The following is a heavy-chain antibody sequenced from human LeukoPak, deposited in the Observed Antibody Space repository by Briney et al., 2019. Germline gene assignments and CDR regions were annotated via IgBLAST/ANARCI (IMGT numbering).Heavy chain of an antibody. CDR1: RFTFSSYS. Sequence: PGGSLRLSCAASRFTFSSYSMNWVRQAPGKGLEWVSSISSSSSYIYYADSVKGRFSISRDNSKNTLYLQMNSLRAEDTALYYCAKDRVSSSWYYFDYWGQGTLVTVSS. J-gene: IGHJ4*02. D-gene: IGHD6-13*01. CDR3: AKDRVSSSWYYFDY. V-gene: IGHV3-21*01. CDR2: ISSSSSYI.